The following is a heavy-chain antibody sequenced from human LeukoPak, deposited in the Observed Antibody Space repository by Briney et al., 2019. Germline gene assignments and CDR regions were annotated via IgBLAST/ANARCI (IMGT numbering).Heavy chain of an antibody. D-gene: IGHD2-15*01. Sequence: GGSLRLSCVVSGITLSNYGMSWVRQAPGKGLEWVAGISDRGGSKNYADSVKGRFTISRDNPKNTLYLQMNSLRSEDTAVYFCAKRGVVIRAVLVVGFHKEAYYFDSWGQGALVTVSS. J-gene: IGHJ4*02. CDR2: ISDRGGSK. CDR3: AKRGVVIRAVLVVGFHKEAYYFDS. CDR1: GITLSNYG. V-gene: IGHV3-23*01.